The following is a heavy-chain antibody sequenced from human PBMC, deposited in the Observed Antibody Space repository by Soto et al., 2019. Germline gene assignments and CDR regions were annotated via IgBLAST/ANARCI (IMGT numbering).Heavy chain of an antibody. J-gene: IGHJ4*02. CDR2: INHSGST. CDR3: ARTGNSGYFWSVDY. D-gene: IGHD3-22*01. CDR1: GGSISSNY. V-gene: IGHV4-59*01. Sequence: QVQLQESGPGLVKPSETLSLTCTVSGGSISSNYWSWIRQPPGKGLEWIGYINHSGSTNYNPSLLSRVPTPVDTSKNQFSLELRSVTAADTAVYYCARTGNSGYFWSVDYWGQGTLVTVSS.